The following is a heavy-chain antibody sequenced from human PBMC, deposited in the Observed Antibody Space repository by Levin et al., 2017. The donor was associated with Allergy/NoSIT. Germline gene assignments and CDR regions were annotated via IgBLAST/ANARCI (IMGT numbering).Heavy chain of an antibody. CDR1: GFTFSSYS. Sequence: LSLTCAASGFTFSSYSMHWVRQAPGKGLEWVAVISYDGSNKYYADSVKGRFTISRDNSKNTLYLQMNSLRAEDTAVYYCAKELSDYVGALDYWGQGTLVTVSS. CDR3: AKELSDYVGALDY. J-gene: IGHJ4*02. D-gene: IGHD4-17*01. CDR2: ISYDGSNK. V-gene: IGHV3-30*18.